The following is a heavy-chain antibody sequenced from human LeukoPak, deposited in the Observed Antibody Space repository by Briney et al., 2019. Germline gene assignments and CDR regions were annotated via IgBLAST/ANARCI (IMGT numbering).Heavy chain of an antibody. CDR2: IYPGDSET. J-gene: IGHJ3*01. Sequence: GESLKISCKGSGYIFNSYWIGWVRHMPGKGLEWLGIIYPGDSETKYSPSFQDQGQVLISVDKSISTAYLQWSNLKASDSAIYYCARRYGTASDVFDFWGQGTMVTV. CDR1: GYIFNSYW. D-gene: IGHD1-26*01. CDR3: ARRYGTASDVFDF. V-gene: IGHV5-51*01.